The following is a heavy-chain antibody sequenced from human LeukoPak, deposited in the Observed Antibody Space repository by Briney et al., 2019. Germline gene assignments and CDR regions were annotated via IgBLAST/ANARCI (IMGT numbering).Heavy chain of an antibody. Sequence: ASVKVSCKASGYTFTSYDINWVRQATGQGLEWMGWMNPNSGNTGYAQKFQGRATMTRNTSISTAYMELSSLRSEDTAVYYCARGAAVAGTQYYFDYWGQGTLVTVSS. CDR2: MNPNSGNT. J-gene: IGHJ4*02. CDR1: GYTFTSYD. CDR3: ARGAAVAGTQYYFDY. V-gene: IGHV1-8*01. D-gene: IGHD6-19*01.